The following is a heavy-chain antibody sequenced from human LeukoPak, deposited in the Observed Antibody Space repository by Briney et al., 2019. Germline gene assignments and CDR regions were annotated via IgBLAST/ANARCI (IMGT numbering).Heavy chain of an antibody. CDR1: GYTFSTYG. CDR2: ISPYNGNT. J-gene: IGHJ4*02. Sequence: GGPVKVSCKASGYTFSTYGITWVRQAHGQGLDWLGWISPYNGNTNYAQKFQGRVTITRDTSASTAYMELSSLKSEDMAVYYCAREGSMVRGVGIFGFDYWGQGTLVTVSS. V-gene: IGHV1-18*03. CDR3: AREGSMVRGVGIFGFDY. D-gene: IGHD3-10*01.